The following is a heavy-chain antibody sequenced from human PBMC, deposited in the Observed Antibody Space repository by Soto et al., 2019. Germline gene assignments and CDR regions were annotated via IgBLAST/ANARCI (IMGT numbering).Heavy chain of an antibody. Sequence: EVQLVESGGGLVQPGRSLRLSCAASGFTFVDHGMHWVRQAPGQGLEWISGISWDGTYTGYADSVKGRFTISRDNAKKSLYLQMNSLIVEDTALYYCTKDEGYCISISCKDAFDYWGLGTMVTVS. CDR1: GFTFVDHG. D-gene: IGHD2-2*01. J-gene: IGHJ3*01. V-gene: IGHV3-9*01. CDR2: ISWDGTYT. CDR3: TKDEGYCISISCKDAFDY.